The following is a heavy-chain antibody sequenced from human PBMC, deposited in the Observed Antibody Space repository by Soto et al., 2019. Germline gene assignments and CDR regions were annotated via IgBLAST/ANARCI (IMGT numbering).Heavy chain of an antibody. CDR3: ARDLSSDSTGFRGYDL. CDR2: FIPIFVSA. Sequence: QVHLVQSGAEVKKAGSSVKVSCKASGGTVSSYAITWVRQAPGKGLEWMGVFIPIFVSAHYAQKFQGRVTITADESTSTAYMERSGLRSEDTAIYYCARDLSSDSTGFRGYDLWGQGTLVTVSS. D-gene: IGHD3-10*01. J-gene: IGHJ4*02. CDR1: GGTVSSYA. V-gene: IGHV1-69*01.